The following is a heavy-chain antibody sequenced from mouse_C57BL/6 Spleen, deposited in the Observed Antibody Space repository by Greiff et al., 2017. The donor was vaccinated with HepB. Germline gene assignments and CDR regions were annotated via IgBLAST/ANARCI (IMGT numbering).Heavy chain of an antibody. V-gene: IGHV5-6*01. CDR3: ARQDYYYGSKGYFDV. D-gene: IGHD1-1*01. CDR2: ISSGGSYT. CDR1: GFTFSSYG. Sequence: EVQVVESGGDLVKPGGSLKLSCAASGFTFSSYGMSWVRQTPDKRLEWVATISSGGSYTYYPDSVKGRFTISRDNAKNTLYLQMSSLKSEDTAMYYCARQDYYYGSKGYFDVWGTGTTVTVSS. J-gene: IGHJ1*03.